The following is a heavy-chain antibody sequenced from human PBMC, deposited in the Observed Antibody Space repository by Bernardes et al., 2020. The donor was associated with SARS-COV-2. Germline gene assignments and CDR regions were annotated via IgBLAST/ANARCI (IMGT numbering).Heavy chain of an antibody. CDR1: GGSISNYY. Sequence: SETLSLTCTVSGGSISNYYWSWIRQPPGKGLEWIGYIYYSGTTNYNPSLKSRVTISVDTSKNQFSLRLSSVTAADTAVYYCARRYHDSSGYSTLNWFDPWGQGTLVTVSS. CDR2: IYYSGTT. CDR3: ARRYHDSSGYSTLNWFDP. V-gene: IGHV4-59*08. D-gene: IGHD3-22*01. J-gene: IGHJ5*02.